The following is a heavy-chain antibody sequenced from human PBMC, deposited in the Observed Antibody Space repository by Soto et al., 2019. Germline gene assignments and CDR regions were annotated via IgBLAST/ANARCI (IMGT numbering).Heavy chain of an antibody. Sequence: VESLQISCKGSGYSCTSYWIVWVRQMPGKGLEWMGIIYPGDSDTRYSPSFQGQVTISADKSISTAYLQWSSLKASDTAMYYCARHRITGTTGYYYGMDVWGQGTTVTVSS. J-gene: IGHJ6*02. CDR3: ARHRITGTTGYYYGMDV. CDR2: IYPGDSDT. CDR1: GYSCTSYW. V-gene: IGHV5-51*01. D-gene: IGHD1-7*01.